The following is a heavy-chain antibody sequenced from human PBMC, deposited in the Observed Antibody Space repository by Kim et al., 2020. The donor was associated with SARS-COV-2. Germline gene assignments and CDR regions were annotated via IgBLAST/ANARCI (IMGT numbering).Heavy chain of an antibody. V-gene: IGHV4-31*03. CDR1: GGSISSGGYY. Sequence: SETLSHTCTVSGGSISSGGYYWSWIRQHPGKGLEWIGYIYYSGSTYYNPSLKSRVTISVDTSKNQFSLKLSSVTAADTAVYYCARETGDIVVVPAAPRAFDIWGQGTMVTVSS. J-gene: IGHJ3*02. CDR2: IYYSGST. CDR3: ARETGDIVVVPAAPRAFDI. D-gene: IGHD2-2*01.